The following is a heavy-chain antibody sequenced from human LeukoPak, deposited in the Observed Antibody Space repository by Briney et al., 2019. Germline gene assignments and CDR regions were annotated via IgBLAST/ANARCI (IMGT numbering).Heavy chain of an antibody. Sequence: ASVKVPCKASGYTFTSYGISWVRQAPGQGLEWMGWISAYNGSTNYAQKLQGRVTMTTDTSTSTAYMELRSLRSDDTAVYYCARDLSPLVRGVISDYWGQGTLVTVSS. CDR2: ISAYNGST. V-gene: IGHV1-18*01. CDR3: ARDLSPLVRGVISDY. D-gene: IGHD3-10*01. CDR1: GYTFTSYG. J-gene: IGHJ4*02.